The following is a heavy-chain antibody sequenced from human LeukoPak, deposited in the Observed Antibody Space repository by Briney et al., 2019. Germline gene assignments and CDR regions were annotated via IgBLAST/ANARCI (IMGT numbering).Heavy chain of an antibody. J-gene: IGHJ4*02. Sequence: GGSLRLSCAASGFTFSSYEMNWVRQAPGKGLEWVSYISSSGSTIYYADSVKGRFTISRDNAKNSLYLQMNSLRAEDTAVYYCARDIAVAGTLRWDWGQGTLVTVSS. CDR2: ISSSGSTI. CDR1: GFTFSSYE. D-gene: IGHD6-19*01. CDR3: ARDIAVAGTLRWD. V-gene: IGHV3-48*03.